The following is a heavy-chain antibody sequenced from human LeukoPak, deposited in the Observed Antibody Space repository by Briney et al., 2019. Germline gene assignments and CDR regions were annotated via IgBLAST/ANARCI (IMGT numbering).Heavy chain of an antibody. J-gene: IGHJ6*03. D-gene: IGHD2-2*01. CDR3: ARGPYCSSAGCYSHYYYYMDV. CDR2: INPNSGNT. CDR1: GYTFTNYD. V-gene: IGHV1-8*01. Sequence: ASVKVPCKASGYTFTNYDINWVRQATGQGLEWMGWINPNSGNTGYAQKFQGRVTMTRNTSISTAYMELSSLRSEDTAVYYCARGPYCSSAGCYSHYYYYMDVWGKGTTVTVSS.